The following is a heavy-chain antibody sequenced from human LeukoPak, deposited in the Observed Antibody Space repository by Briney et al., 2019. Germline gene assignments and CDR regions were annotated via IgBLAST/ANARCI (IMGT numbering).Heavy chain of an antibody. Sequence: GGSLRLSCAASGFTVSSNYMSWVRPAPGKGLEWVSVIYSGGSTYYADSVKGRFTISRDNSKNTLYLQMNSLRAEDTAVYYCAREEVGATGGFDYWGQGTLVTVSS. V-gene: IGHV3-66*02. CDR1: GFTVSSNY. CDR2: IYSGGST. D-gene: IGHD1-26*01. CDR3: AREEVGATGGFDY. J-gene: IGHJ4*02.